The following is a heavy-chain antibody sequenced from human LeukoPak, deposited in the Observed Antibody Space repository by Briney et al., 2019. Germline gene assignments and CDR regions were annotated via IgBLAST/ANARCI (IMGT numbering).Heavy chain of an antibody. CDR3: ATQPRYYDILTGYSPQYYFDY. CDR1: GGSISSGGYY. D-gene: IGHD3-9*01. J-gene: IGHJ4*02. CDR2: IYYSGST. Sequence: SQTLSLTCTISGGSISSGGYYWSWIRQHPGKGLEWIGYIYYSGSTYYHPPLKSRVSISVDTSKNQFSLKLSSVTAADTAVYYCATQPRYYDILTGYSPQYYFDYWGQGTLVTASS. V-gene: IGHV4-31*03.